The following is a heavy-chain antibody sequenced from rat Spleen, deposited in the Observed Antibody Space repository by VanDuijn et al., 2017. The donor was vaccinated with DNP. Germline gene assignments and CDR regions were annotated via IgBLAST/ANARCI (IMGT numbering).Heavy chain of an antibody. J-gene: IGHJ2*01. CDR1: GFSLTNYN. V-gene: IGHV2-41*01. CDR3: ASDGTYFCDY. D-gene: IGHD1-12*02. CDR2: IWNNGGT. Sequence: QVQLKESGPGLVQPSQTLSLTCTVAGFSLTNYNVHWVRQPPGKGLEWMGVIWNNGGTRYNSALKSRLIISKDTSKSQVFLKISSLQTEVTDTYYCASDGTYFCDYWGQGVMVTVSS.